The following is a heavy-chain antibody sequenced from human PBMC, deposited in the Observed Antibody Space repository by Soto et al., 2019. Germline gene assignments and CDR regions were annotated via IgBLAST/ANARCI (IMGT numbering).Heavy chain of an antibody. D-gene: IGHD3-3*01. V-gene: IGHV4-59*01. CDR2: IYYSGST. Sequence: LSLTCTVSGGSISSYYWSWSRQPPGKGLEWIGYIYYSGSTNYNPSLTSRVTISVDTSKNQFSLKLSSVTAADTAVYYWARERGRLLGSRWFDPWGQGTLVTVSS. J-gene: IGHJ5*02. CDR3: ARERGRLLGSRWFDP. CDR1: GGSISSYY.